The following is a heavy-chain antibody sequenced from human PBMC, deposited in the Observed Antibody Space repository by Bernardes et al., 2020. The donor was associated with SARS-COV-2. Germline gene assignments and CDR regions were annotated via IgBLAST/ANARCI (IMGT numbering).Heavy chain of an antibody. D-gene: IGHD3-10*01. V-gene: IGHV3-33*08. Sequence: GGSLRLSCAASGFSFSTYGLHWVRQAPGKGLEWVAVIWYDGSNKYYADSVKGRFTISRDNSKNTLYLQMNSLRAEDTAVYYCARDHMVRGVMDGMDVWGQGTTVTVSS. CDR2: IWYDGSNK. CDR3: ARDHMVRGVMDGMDV. J-gene: IGHJ6*02. CDR1: GFSFSTYG.